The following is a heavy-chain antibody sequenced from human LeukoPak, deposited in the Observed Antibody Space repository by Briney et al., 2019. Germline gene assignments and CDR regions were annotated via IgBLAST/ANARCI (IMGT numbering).Heavy chain of an antibody. CDR1: GGSISSSNW. J-gene: IGHJ3*02. CDR2: IYHRGST. V-gene: IGHV4-4*02. Sequence: SETLSLTCAVSGGSISSSNWWSWDRQPPGKGLEWSGEIYHRGSTNYNPSLKSRVTISVDKSKNQFSLRLSSVTAADTAVYYFAKDGVGPYYGGDCFYHDVFDIWNQGTMTTVSS. CDR3: AKDGVGPYYGGDCFYHDVFDI. D-gene: IGHD2-21*01.